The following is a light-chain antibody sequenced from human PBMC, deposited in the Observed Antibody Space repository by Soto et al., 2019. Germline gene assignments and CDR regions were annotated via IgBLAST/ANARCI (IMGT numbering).Light chain of an antibody. V-gene: IGKV3-15*01. CDR2: GTS. CDR1: QSVSSD. Sequence: DTGMTQSPFTLSVSPVEIATLSGRASQSVSSDLAWYQQKPGQAPRLLIYGTSTRATGIPARFSGSGSGTEFTLTISSLQSEDFAVYYCQQYNNWPPITFGQGTRLEIK. CDR3: QQYNNWPPIT. J-gene: IGKJ5*01.